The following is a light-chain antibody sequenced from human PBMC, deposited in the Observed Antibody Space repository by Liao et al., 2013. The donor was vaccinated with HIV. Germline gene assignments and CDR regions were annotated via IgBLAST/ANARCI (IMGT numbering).Light chain of an antibody. Sequence: SYELTQPPSVSVSPGQTARITCSGDALPKQYAYWYQQKPGQAPVLVIYSNSDRASGIPARFSGSNSGNTATLTISRVEAGDEADYYCQVWDSSSDHRVFGGGTKLTVL. CDR1: ALPKQY. J-gene: IGLJ2*01. CDR3: QVWDSSSDHRV. V-gene: IGLV3-21*01. CDR2: SNS.